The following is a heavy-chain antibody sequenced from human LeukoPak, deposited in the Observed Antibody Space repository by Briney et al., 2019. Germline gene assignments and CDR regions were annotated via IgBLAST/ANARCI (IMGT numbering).Heavy chain of an antibody. J-gene: IGHJ4*02. V-gene: IGHV3-30*18. Sequence: PGGSLRLSCAASGFTFSSYGMHWVRQAPGKGLEWVAVISYDGSNKYYADSVKGRFTISRDNSKNTLYLQMNSLRAEDTAVYYRAKGTNTAMAAGDYWGQGTLVTVSS. CDR2: ISYDGSNK. D-gene: IGHD5-18*01. CDR3: AKGTNTAMAAGDY. CDR1: GFTFSSYG.